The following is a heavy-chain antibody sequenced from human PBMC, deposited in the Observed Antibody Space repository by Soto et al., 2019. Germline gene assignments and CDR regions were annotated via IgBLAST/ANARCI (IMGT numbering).Heavy chain of an antibody. V-gene: IGHV1-69*01. D-gene: IGHD3-3*01. J-gene: IGHJ6*04. CDR2: IIPIFGTA. Sequence: QVQLVQSGAEVKKPGSSVKVSCKASGGTFSSYAISWVRQAPGQGLEWMGGIIPIFGTANYAQKFQGRVTITADESTSTAYMELCSLRSEDTAVYYCARDRDTIFGASVYYYGMDVCGKGTTVTVSS. CDR3: ARDRDTIFGASVYYYGMDV. CDR1: GGTFSSYA.